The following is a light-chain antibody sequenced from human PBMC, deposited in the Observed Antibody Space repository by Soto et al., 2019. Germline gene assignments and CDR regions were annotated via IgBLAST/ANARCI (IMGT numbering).Light chain of an antibody. CDR1: QSVTSSY. CDR2: GAF. Sequence: EIVLTQSPGTLSLSPGERATLSCRASQSVTSSYLAWYQQNPGQAPRLLIYGAFNRATGVPDRCSGGGSGTDVSITISRMEPEDFAVYYCQQYNNWPPYTFGQGTKLEIK. J-gene: IGKJ2*01. CDR3: QQYNNWPPYT. V-gene: IGKV3-20*01.